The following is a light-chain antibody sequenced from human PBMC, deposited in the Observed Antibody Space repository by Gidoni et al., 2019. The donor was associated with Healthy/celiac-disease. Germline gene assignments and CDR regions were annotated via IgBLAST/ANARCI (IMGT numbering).Light chain of an antibody. V-gene: IGKV4-1*01. CDR2: WAP. CDR3: QQYYSTPWT. Sequence: DIVMTKSQDSLAVSRGERATINCKSSQSVLYSSNNKNYLAWYQQKPGQPPKLLIYWAPTRDSGVPYRFSCSGSGTDFTLTISSLQSEDVAVYYCQQYYSTPWTFGQXTKVEIK. J-gene: IGKJ1*01. CDR1: QSVLYSSNNKNY.